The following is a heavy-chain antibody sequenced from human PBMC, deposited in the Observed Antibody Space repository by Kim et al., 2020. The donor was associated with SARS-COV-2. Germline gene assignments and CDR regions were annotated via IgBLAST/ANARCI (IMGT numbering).Heavy chain of an antibody. CDR3: AKVSGSYYALDY. CDR2: ISYDGSNK. CDR1: GFTFSSYG. Sequence: GGSLRLSCAASGFTFSSYGMHWVRQAPGKGLEWVAVISYDGSNKYYADSVKGRVTISRDNSKNTLYLQMNSMRAEDTAVYYCAKVSGSYYALDYWGQGTLVTVSS. D-gene: IGHD1-26*01. V-gene: IGHV3-30*18. J-gene: IGHJ4*02.